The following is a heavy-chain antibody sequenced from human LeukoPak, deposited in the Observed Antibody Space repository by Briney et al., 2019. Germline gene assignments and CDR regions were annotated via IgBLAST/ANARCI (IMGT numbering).Heavy chain of an antibody. Sequence: AGGSLRLSCAASGFTFSTYLMHWVRQAPGKGLEWVSGIIGSGGTTYYADSVKGRFTISRDNSKNTLYLQMNSLRAEDTALYYCAKDINWASFESWGQGTLVTVSS. D-gene: IGHD7-27*01. CDR3: AKDINWASFES. CDR2: IIGSGGTT. J-gene: IGHJ4*02. V-gene: IGHV3-23*01. CDR1: GFTFSTYL.